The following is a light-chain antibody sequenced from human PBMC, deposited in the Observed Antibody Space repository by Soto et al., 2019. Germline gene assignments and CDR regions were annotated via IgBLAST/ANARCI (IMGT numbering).Light chain of an antibody. CDR2: HNN. V-gene: IGLV1-44*01. J-gene: IGLJ2*01. Sequence: QAVVTQPPSASGTPGQRVTISCSGSSSNVGSNTVDWYHLLPGTAPKLLIYHNNQRPSGVPDRLSGSKSGTSASLAISGLQSEDEADYYCAVWDDTLKAVVFGGGTKVTVL. CDR1: SSNVGSNT. CDR3: AVWDDTLKAVV.